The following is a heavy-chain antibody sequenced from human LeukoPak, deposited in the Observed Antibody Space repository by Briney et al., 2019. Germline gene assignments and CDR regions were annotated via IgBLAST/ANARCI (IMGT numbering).Heavy chain of an antibody. CDR3: ARRSHCTGGSCPPV. V-gene: IGHV4-39*01. CDR1: GDSISSCYYY. D-gene: IGHD2-15*01. J-gene: IGHJ6*02. CDR2: IYYGGST. Sequence: SETLSLTCTVSGDSISSCYYYWVWIRQPPGKGLEWIGSIYYGGSTYYNPSLKSRVTISLDTSKNQFSLKLNSVTATDTAVYYCARRSHCTGGSCPPVWGQGTTVTVSS.